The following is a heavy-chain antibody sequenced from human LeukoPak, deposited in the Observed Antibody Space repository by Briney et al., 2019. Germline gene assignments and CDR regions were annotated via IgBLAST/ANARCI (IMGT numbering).Heavy chain of an antibody. J-gene: IGHJ5*02. V-gene: IGHV4-39*07. Sequence: PSETLSLTCTVSGGSISSSRYYWGWIRQPPGKGLEWIGSIYYSGSTYYNPSLKSRVTISVDTSKNQFSLKLSSVTAADTAVYYCARDPVDKTIVSDTWGQGTLVTVSS. CDR3: ARDPVDKTIVSDT. CDR2: IYYSGST. D-gene: IGHD5-18*01. CDR1: GGSISSSRYY.